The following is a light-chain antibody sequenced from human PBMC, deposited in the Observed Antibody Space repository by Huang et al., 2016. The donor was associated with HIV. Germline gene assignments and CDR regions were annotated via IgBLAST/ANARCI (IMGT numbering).Light chain of an antibody. Sequence: AIQMTQSPASLSVSVGDRVTITCRASQGIRNDLAWYQQRLGKAPKLLVSATSHLQSGVPSRFSGIGSGTHFTLTISSLQPEDFATYYCLQTYTYPWTFGRGTKVEI. CDR1: QGIRND. J-gene: IGKJ1*01. CDR3: LQTYTYPWT. CDR2: ATS. V-gene: IGKV1-6*01.